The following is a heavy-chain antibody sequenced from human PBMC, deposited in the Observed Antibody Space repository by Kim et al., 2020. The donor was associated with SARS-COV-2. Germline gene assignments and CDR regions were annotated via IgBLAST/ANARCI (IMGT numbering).Heavy chain of an antibody. J-gene: IGHJ4*02. CDR3: ARPGDFWSGYSDSNDFDY. D-gene: IGHD3-3*01. Sequence: GESLKISCKGSGYSFTSYWISWVRQMPGKGLEWMGRIDPSDSYTNYSPSFQCHVTISADKSISTAYLQWSSLKASDTAMYYCARPGDFWSGYSDSNDFDYWGQGTLVTVSS. CDR2: IDPSDSYT. CDR1: GYSFTSYW. V-gene: IGHV5-10-1*01.